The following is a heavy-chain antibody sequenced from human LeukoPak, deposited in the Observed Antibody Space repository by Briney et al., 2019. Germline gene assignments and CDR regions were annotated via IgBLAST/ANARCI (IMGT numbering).Heavy chain of an antibody. CDR3: ARDGGDSSGYYPEYFQH. Sequence: PSQTLSLTCTVSGDSISSGGYYWSWIRQHPGKGLEWIGYIYYSGSTYYNPSLKSRVTISVDTSKTQFSLKLSSVTAADTAVYYCARDGGDSSGYYPEYFQHWGQGTLVTVSS. J-gene: IGHJ1*01. D-gene: IGHD3-22*01. CDR1: GDSISSGGYY. V-gene: IGHV4-31*03. CDR2: IYYSGST.